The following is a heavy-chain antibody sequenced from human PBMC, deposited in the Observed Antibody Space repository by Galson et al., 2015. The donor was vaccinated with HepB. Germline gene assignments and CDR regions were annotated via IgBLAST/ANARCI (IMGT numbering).Heavy chain of an antibody. D-gene: IGHD6-13*01. CDR2: FDPEDGET. CDR3: ATGGSGQLVVDY. CDR1: GYTLTELS. J-gene: IGHJ4*02. V-gene: IGHV1-24*01. Sequence: SVKVSCKVSGYTLTELSMHWVRQAPGKGLEWMGGFDPEDGETVYAQKFQGRVTMTEDTSTDTAYMELSSLRSEDTAVYYCATGGSGQLVVDYWGQGTLVTVSS.